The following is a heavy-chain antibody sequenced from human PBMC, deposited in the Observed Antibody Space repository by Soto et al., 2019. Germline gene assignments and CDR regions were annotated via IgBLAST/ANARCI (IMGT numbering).Heavy chain of an antibody. CDR2: NSAYNGNT. J-gene: IGHJ6*03. V-gene: IGHV1-18*01. CDR3: ARDAVPAAMGYYYYYMDV. CDR1: GYTFTSYG. Sequence: KPRGASVKVSCKASGYTFTSYGISWVRQAPGQGLEWMGWNSAYNGNTNYAQKLQGRVTMTTDTSTSTAYMELRSLRSDDTAVYYCARDAVPAAMGYYYYYMDVWGKGTTVTVSS. D-gene: IGHD2-2*01.